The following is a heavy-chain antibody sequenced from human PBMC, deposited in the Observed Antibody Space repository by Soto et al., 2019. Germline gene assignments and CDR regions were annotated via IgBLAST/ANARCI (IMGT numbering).Heavy chain of an antibody. CDR2: INPSGGST. V-gene: IGHV1-46*03. D-gene: IGHD5-12*01. CDR1: GYTFTSYY. CDR3: ARGGNRYSGYDSPPPAYYYYYMDV. Sequence: ASVKVSCKASGYTFTSYYMHWVRQAPGQGLEWMGIINPSGGSTSYAQKFQGRVTMTRDTSTSTVYMELSSLRSEDTAVYYCARGGNRYSGYDSPPPAYYYYYMDVWGKGTTVTVSS. J-gene: IGHJ6*03.